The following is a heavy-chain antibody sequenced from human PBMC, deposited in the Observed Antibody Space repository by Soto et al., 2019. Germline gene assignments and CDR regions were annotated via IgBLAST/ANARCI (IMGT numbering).Heavy chain of an antibody. Sequence: EVRLMESGGGFLQPGGSQRLSCVASGFTFNSYAMSWVRQTPEKGLEWVSAISGRGWHTYYAESVQGRFTSSRDNSKTTVYLHMNRLRAEDSGIYYCAKGRYFDASGGCANFWGRGPLVTVSS. CDR3: AKGRYFDASGGCANF. D-gene: IGHD3-9*01. J-gene: IGHJ2*01. V-gene: IGHV3-23*01. CDR1: GFTFNSYA. CDR2: ISGRGWHT.